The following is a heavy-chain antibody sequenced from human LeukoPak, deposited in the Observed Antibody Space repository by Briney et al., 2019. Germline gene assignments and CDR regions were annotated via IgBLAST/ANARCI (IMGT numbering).Heavy chain of an antibody. CDR3: ARGDADFDY. D-gene: IGHD5-24*01. Sequence: PGGSLRLSCAASGFTFSSYEMNWVRQAPGKGLEWVSYISSSGSTIYYADSVKGRFTISGDNAKNSLYLQMNSLRAEDTAVYYCARGDADFDYWGQGTLVTVSS. CDR1: GFTFSSYE. J-gene: IGHJ4*02. CDR2: ISSSGSTI. V-gene: IGHV3-48*03.